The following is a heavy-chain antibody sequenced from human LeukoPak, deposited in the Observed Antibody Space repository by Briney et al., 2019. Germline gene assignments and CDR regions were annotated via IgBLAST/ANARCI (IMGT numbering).Heavy chain of an antibody. Sequence: SGGSLRLSCAASGFTFTNYWMSWVRQAPGKGLEWVANVKEDGSEKYYMDSVKGRFTISRDDAKKSLSLQMNSLRAEDTAVYYCVGGGGYFDNWGQGTLVTVSS. D-gene: IGHD3-16*01. CDR3: VGGGGYFDN. CDR2: VKEDGSEK. CDR1: GFTFTNYW. V-gene: IGHV3-7*04. J-gene: IGHJ4*02.